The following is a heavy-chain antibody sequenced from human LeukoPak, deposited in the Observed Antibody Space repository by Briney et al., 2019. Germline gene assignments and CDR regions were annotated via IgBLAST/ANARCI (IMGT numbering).Heavy chain of an antibody. V-gene: IGHV3-15*01. CDR2: IKSKSAGGTT. D-gene: IGHD5-18*01. Sequence: GGSLRLSCEASGITISDAWMSWVRQAPGKGLEWVGRIKSKSAGGTTDHAAPVKGRFTISRDDSKNTLYLQMNSLTIEDTAVYYCVTPPDWGQGALVTVSS. CDR3: VTPPD. CDR1: GITISDAW. J-gene: IGHJ4*02.